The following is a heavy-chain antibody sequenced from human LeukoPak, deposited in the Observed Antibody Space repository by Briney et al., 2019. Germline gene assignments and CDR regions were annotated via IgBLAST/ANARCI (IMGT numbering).Heavy chain of an antibody. D-gene: IGHD4-4*01. Sequence: GGSLRLSCAASGFTFDDYAMHWVRQAPGKGLEGGSGISWNSGSIGYADSVKGRFTISRDNAKNSLYLQMNSLRAEDTALYYCAKVMTTVTHDAFDIWGQGTMVTVSS. CDR3: AKVMTTVTHDAFDI. CDR2: ISWNSGSI. V-gene: IGHV3-9*01. CDR1: GFTFDDYA. J-gene: IGHJ3*02.